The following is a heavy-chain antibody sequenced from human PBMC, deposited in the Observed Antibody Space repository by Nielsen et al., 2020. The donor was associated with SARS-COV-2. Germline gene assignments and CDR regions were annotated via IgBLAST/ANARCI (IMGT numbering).Heavy chain of an antibody. D-gene: IGHD3-22*01. V-gene: IGHV3-23*03. J-gene: IGHJ4*02. CDR1: GFTFSSYW. CDR3: AKDHGSGYGDY. Sequence: GESLKISCAASGFTFSSYWMSWVRQAPGKGLEWVSVIYSGGSSTYYADSVKGRFTISRDNSKNTLYLQMNSLRAEDTAVYYCAKDHGSGYGDYWGQGTLVTVSS. CDR2: IYSGGSST.